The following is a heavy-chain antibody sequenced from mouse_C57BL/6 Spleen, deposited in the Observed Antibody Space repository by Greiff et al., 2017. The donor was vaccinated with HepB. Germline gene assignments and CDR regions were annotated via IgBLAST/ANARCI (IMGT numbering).Heavy chain of an antibody. J-gene: IGHJ2*01. CDR2: IDPGDGDT. D-gene: IGHD1-1*01. Sequence: VQLQQPGAELVKPGASVKLSCKASGYTFTSYWMHWVKQRPGQGLEWIGQIDPGDGDTNYNGKFKGKATLTADKSSSTAYMQLSSLTSEDSAVYFCARTSTVVAHFDYWGQGTTLTVSS. V-gene: IGHV1-80*01. CDR1: GYTFTSYW. CDR3: ARTSTVVAHFDY.